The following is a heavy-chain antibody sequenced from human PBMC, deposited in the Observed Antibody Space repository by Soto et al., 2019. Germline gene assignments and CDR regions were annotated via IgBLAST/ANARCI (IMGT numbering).Heavy chain of an antibody. CDR1: GFTFINSA. CDR2: ISGSGGSA. CDR3: GNTTGMSSCNTENWFDP. Sequence: EVQLLESGGGLVQPGGSLRLSCAASGFTFINSAMSWVRQAPGKGLEWVSAISGSGGSAYYADSVKGRFTMSRDNSNHTLVLPMNIPRAEDTATDSCGNTTGMSSCNTENWFDPWGQGTLVTVS. D-gene: IGHD1-1*01. J-gene: IGHJ5*02. V-gene: IGHV3-23*01.